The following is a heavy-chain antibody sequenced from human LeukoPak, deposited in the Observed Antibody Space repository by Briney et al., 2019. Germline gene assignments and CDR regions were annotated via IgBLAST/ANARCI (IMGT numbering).Heavy chain of an antibody. V-gene: IGHV3-30*04. J-gene: IGHJ4*02. D-gene: IGHD2-15*01. CDR2: ISYDGRNK. Sequence: GGSLRLSCAASGFTFSSYAMHWVRQAPGKGLEWVAVISYDGRNKYYADSVKGRFTISRDNSKNTLYLQMNSLRAEDTAVYYCARDAVPLSRGGSNSYLFDYWGQGTLVTVFS. CDR1: GFTFSSYA. CDR3: ARDAVPLSRGGSNSYLFDY.